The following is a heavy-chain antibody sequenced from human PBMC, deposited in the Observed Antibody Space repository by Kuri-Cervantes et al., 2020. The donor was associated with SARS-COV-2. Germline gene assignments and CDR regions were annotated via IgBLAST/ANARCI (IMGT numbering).Heavy chain of an antibody. D-gene: IGHD4-17*01. J-gene: IGHJ6*02. CDR3: ARHDYGDPLTYYYGMDV. V-gene: IGHV4-61*01. CDR2: IYYNGST. CDR1: GSSVSSGSYY. Sequence: ESLKISCTVSGSSVSSGSYYWGWIRQPPGKGLEWIGYIYYNGSTNYNPSLKSRVTISVDTSKNQFSLKLSSVTAADTAMYYCARHDYGDPLTYYYGMDVWGQGTTVTVSS.